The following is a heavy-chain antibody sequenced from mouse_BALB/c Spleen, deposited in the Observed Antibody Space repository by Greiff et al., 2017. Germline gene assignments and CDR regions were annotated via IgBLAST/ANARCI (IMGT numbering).Heavy chain of an antibody. CDR3: ASLIRGSY. CDR2: IWAGGST. J-gene: IGHJ3*01. D-gene: IGHD2-4*01. Sequence: VKLVESGPGLVASSQSLSITCTVSGFSLTSYGVHWVRQPPGKGLEWLGVIWAGGSTNYNSALMSRLSISKDNSKSQVFLKMNSLQTDDTAMYYCASLIRGSYWGQGTLVTVSA. V-gene: IGHV2-9*02. CDR1: GFSLTSYG.